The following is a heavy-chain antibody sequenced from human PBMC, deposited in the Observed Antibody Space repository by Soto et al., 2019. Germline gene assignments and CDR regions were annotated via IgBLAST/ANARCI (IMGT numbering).Heavy chain of an antibody. CDR3: ATGDRAGFDL. V-gene: IGHV3-74*03. J-gene: IGHJ3*01. CDR1: GFTFDYYW. CDR2: VHSDGTTT. Sequence: EVQLVESGGGLVQPGESLRLSCAASGFTFDYYWMHWVRQAPGKGLVWVSRVHSDGTTTTYADSVKGRFTISRDNARKTVLLQMGSVRSEDTAIYDCATGDRAGFDLWGHGTMVTVSS.